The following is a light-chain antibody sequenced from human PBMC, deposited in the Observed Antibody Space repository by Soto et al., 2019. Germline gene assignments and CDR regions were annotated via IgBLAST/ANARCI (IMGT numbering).Light chain of an antibody. J-gene: IGLJ3*02. V-gene: IGLV1-40*01. CDR3: QSYDSSLSGYV. CDR1: SSNIGAGYD. Sequence: QSVLPQPPSVSGAPGQRVTLSCTGSSSNIGAGYDVHWYQQLPGTAPKLLIYGNSNRPSGVPDRFSGSKSGTSASLAITGLQAEDEADYYCQSYDSSLSGYVFGGGTKLTVL. CDR2: GNS.